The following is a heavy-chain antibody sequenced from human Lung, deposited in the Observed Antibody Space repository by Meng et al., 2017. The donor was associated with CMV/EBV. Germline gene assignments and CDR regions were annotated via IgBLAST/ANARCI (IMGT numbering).Heavy chain of an antibody. CDR2: VKSETDGGTR. Sequence: GGSLRPSCAASGFTFSDAWMSWVRQAPGKGLEWVGRVKSETDGGTRDYAAPVKDRFTISRDDSKNTLYLQMTKLKAEDTAIYYCTTDWRWGQGALVTVSS. CDR1: GFTFSDAW. J-gene: IGHJ4*02. CDR3: TTDWR. V-gene: IGHV3-15*01.